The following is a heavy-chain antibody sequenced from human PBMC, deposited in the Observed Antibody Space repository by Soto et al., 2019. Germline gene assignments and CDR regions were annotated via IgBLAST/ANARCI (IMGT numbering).Heavy chain of an antibody. CDR1: GIIFSGYG. J-gene: IGHJ4*02. CDR2: IRYDGSNI. V-gene: IGHV3-33*01. Sequence: QVQLVESGGGVVQPGRSLRLSCAASGIIFSGYGMHWVRQAPGKGLEWVAVIRYDGSNIYYADSVKGRFTISRDNSKNTLYLQMNSLRAEDTAVYYWARDGVGATVFFGYFDYWGQGALVTVSS. D-gene: IGHD1-26*01. CDR3: ARDGVGATVFFGYFDY.